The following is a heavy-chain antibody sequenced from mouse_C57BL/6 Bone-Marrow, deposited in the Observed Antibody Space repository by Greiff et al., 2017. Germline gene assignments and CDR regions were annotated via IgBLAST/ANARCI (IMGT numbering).Heavy chain of an antibody. V-gene: IGHV1-9*01. Sequence: VQLQQSGAELMKPGASVKLSCKATGYTFTGYWIEWVKQRTGHGLEWIGEILPGSGSTNYNEKFKGKAPLAADTSSNTVYMQLSSLTTEDSAIYYCARDSSGCAMDYWGQGTSVTVSS. CDR2: ILPGSGST. D-gene: IGHD3-2*02. CDR3: ARDSSGCAMDY. CDR1: GYTFTGYW. J-gene: IGHJ4*01.